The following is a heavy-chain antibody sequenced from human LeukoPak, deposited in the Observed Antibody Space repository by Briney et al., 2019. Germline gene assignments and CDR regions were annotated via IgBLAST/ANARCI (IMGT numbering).Heavy chain of an antibody. CDR2: SDPEDGET. V-gene: IGHV1-24*01. CDR3: ATGDILTGYYFY. J-gene: IGHJ4*02. D-gene: IGHD3-9*01. Sequence: ASVKVSCKVSGYTLTELSMHWVRQAPGKGLEWMGGSDPEDGETIYAQKFQGRVTKTEDTSTDTAYMELSSLRSEDTAVYYCATGDILTGYYFYWGQGTLVTVSS. CDR1: GYTLTELS.